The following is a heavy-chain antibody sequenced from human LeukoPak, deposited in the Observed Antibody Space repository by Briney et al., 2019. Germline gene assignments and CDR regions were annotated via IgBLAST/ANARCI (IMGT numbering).Heavy chain of an antibody. D-gene: IGHD3-9*01. V-gene: IGHV3-49*04. Sequence: GGSLRLSCATAGFTFADYGLTWVRQAPGKGLEWVSFIRSKIYGGAAEHAASVKGRFSISRDDSKGIAHLYMKGLNAEDTGVYFCGRGLTVPGAKYYFDYWGQGILVTVSS. CDR2: IRSKIYGGAA. J-gene: IGHJ4*02. CDR1: GFTFADYG. CDR3: GRGLTVPGAKYYFDY.